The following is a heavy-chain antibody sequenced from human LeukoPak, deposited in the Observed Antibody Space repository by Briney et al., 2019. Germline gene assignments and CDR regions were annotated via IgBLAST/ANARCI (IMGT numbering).Heavy chain of an antibody. Sequence: GGSLRLSCAASGFTFSRYWMTWVRQAPGKGLEWVANIKQDGSERYYVDSVKGRFTISRDNAKNSLYLQMNSLRAEDTAMYYCARGGYDRNWFDSWGQGTLVTVSS. CDR2: IKQDGSER. V-gene: IGHV3-7*01. D-gene: IGHD5-12*01. CDR3: ARGGYDRNWFDS. J-gene: IGHJ5*01. CDR1: GFTFSRYW.